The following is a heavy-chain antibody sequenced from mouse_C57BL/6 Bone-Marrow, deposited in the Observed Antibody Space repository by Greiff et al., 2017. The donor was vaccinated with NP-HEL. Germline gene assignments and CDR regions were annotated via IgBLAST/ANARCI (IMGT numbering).Heavy chain of an antibody. CDR2: INPNNGGT. J-gene: IGHJ3*01. V-gene: IGHV1-18*01. CDR3: ARWGYYYGSSYGWFAY. CDR1: GYTFTDYN. Sequence: VQLKQSGPELVKPGASVKIPCKASGYTFTDYNMDWVKQSPGKSLEWIGDINPNNGGTIYNQKFKGKATLTVDKSSSTAYMELRSLTSEDTAVYYCARWGYYYGSSYGWFAYWGQGTLVTVSA. D-gene: IGHD1-1*01.